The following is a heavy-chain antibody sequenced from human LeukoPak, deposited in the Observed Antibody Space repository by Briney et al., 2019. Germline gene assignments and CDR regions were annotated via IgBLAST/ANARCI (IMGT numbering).Heavy chain of an antibody. Sequence: GASVKVSCKASGGTFSSYAISWVRQAPGQGLEWMGGIIPIFGTANYAQKFQGRVTITADESTSTAYMELSSLRSEDTAVYYCAKEKAYYDSSGCYLSGFDYWGQGTLVTVSS. CDR1: GGTFSSYA. CDR2: IIPIFGTA. CDR3: AKEKAYYDSSGCYLSGFDY. D-gene: IGHD3-22*01. J-gene: IGHJ4*02. V-gene: IGHV1-69*13.